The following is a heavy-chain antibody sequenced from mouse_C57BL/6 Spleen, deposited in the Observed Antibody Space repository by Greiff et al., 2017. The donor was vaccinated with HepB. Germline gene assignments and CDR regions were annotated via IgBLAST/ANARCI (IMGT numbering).Heavy chain of an antibody. J-gene: IGHJ4*01. CDR2: ISNGGGST. CDR1: GFTFSDYY. V-gene: IGHV5-12*01. CDR3: ARQAYGSSPYYYAMDY. Sequence: EVHLVESGGGLVQPGGSLKLSCAASGFTFSDYYMYWVRQTPEKRLEWVAYISNGGGSTYYPDTVKGRFTLSRDNAKNTLYLQMSRLKSEDTAMYYCARQAYGSSPYYYAMDYWGQGTSVTVSS. D-gene: IGHD1-1*01.